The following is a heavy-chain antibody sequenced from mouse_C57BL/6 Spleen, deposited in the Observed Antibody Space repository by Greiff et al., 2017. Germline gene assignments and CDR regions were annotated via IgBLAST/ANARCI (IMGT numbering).Heavy chain of an antibody. CDR2: ISYSGST. CDR3: ARGDYSNYRFAY. D-gene: IGHD2-5*01. CDR1: GYSITSGYD. Sequence: EVQLVESGPGMVKPSQSLSLTCTVTGYSITSGYDWHWIRHFPGNKLEWMGYISYSGSTNYNPSLKSRISITHDTSKNHFFLKLNSVTTEDTATYYCARGDYSNYRFAYWGQGTLVTVSA. J-gene: IGHJ3*01. V-gene: IGHV3-1*01.